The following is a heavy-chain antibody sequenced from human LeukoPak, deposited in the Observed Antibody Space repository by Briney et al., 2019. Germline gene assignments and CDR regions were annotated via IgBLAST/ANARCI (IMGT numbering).Heavy chain of an antibody. Sequence: PSETLSLTCTVSGGSISSSSYYWGWIRQPPGKGLEWIGSIYYSGSTYCNPSLKSRVTISVDTSKNQFSLNLSSVTAADTAVYYCARRGSGSRGDFDYWGQGTLVTVSS. CDR2: IYYSGST. CDR3: ARRGSGSRGDFDY. CDR1: GGSISSSSYY. J-gene: IGHJ4*02. D-gene: IGHD2-15*01. V-gene: IGHV4-39*01.